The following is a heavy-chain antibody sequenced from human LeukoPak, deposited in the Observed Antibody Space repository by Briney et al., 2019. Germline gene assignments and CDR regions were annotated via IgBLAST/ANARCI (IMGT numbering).Heavy chain of an antibody. CDR3: ARDRLRGVYFDY. J-gene: IGHJ4*02. CDR1: GGSISRYY. D-gene: IGHD3-10*01. V-gene: IGHV4-59*01. CDR2: IYYSGST. Sequence: SETLSLTCTVSGGSISRYYWSWIRQPPGKGLEWIGYIYYSGSTNYNPSLKSRVTISVDTSKNQFSLKLSSVTAADTAVYYCARDRLRGVYFDYWGQGTLVTVSS.